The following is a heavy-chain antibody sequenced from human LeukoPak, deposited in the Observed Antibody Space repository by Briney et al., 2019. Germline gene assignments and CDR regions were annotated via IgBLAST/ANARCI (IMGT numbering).Heavy chain of an antibody. CDR2: ISGSGGST. Sequence: GGSLRLSCAASGFTFSSYAMSWVRQAPGKGLEWVSAISGSGGSTYYADSVKGRFTISRDNSKNTLYLQMNSLRAEDTAVYCCAKGIVVVPGPFDYWGQGTLVTVSS. V-gene: IGHV3-23*01. CDR1: GFTFSSYA. CDR3: AKGIVVVPGPFDY. D-gene: IGHD2-2*01. J-gene: IGHJ4*02.